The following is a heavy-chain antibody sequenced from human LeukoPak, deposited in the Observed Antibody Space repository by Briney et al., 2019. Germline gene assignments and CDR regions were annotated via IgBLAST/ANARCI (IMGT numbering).Heavy chain of an antibody. CDR2: IWYDGSNK. Sequence: PGRSLRLSCAASGFTFSSYGMHWVRQAPGKGLEWVAVIWYDGSNKYHADSVKGRFTIPRDNSRDTLYLQLNSLRAEDTAVYYCAKGTSDFWSGYLDYWGQGTLVTVSS. V-gene: IGHV3-30*18. J-gene: IGHJ4*02. CDR3: AKGTSDFWSGYLDY. D-gene: IGHD3-3*01. CDR1: GFTFSSYG.